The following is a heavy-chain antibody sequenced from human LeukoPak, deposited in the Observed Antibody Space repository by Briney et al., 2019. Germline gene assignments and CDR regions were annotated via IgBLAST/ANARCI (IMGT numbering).Heavy chain of an antibody. D-gene: IGHD6-6*01. CDR2: IWYDGSNK. CDR1: GFTFSRYG. Sequence: GGSLRLSCAASGFTFSRYGMHWVRQAPGKGLEWVSVIWYDGSNKYYASSVKGRFTISRDNSKNTLYLQMNSLRAEDTAVYYCARDRHQYSSSSAYDYWGQGTLVTVSS. V-gene: IGHV3-33*01. CDR3: ARDRHQYSSSSAYDY. J-gene: IGHJ4*02.